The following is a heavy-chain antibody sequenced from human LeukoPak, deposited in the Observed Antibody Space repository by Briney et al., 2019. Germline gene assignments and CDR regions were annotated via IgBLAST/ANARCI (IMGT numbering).Heavy chain of an antibody. V-gene: IGHV3-30*02. D-gene: IGHD1-26*01. J-gene: IGHJ3*02. CDR2: IWYDGSNK. Sequence: PGGSLRLSCAASGFTFGSYGMHWVRQAPGKGLEWVAVIWYDGSNKYYADSVKGRFTISRDNSKNTLYLQMNSLRAEDTAVYYCAKDFGYSGSYGTGAFDIWGQGTMVTVSS. CDR1: GFTFGSYG. CDR3: AKDFGYSGSYGTGAFDI.